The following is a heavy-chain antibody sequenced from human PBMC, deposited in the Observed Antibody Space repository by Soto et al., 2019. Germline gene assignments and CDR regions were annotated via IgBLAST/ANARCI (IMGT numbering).Heavy chain of an antibody. CDR1: GFTFSDYY. CDR3: ARDRTYYYGSGSFVEGYYFDY. J-gene: IGHJ4*02. V-gene: IGHV3-11*01. D-gene: IGHD3-10*01. CDR2: ISSSGSTI. Sequence: QVQLVESGGGLVKPGGSLRLSCAASGFTFSDYYMSWIRQAPGKGLEWVSYISSSGSTIYYADSVKGRFTISRDNAKNSLYLQMNSLRAEDTAVYYCARDRTYYYGSGSFVEGYYFDYWGQGTLVTVSS.